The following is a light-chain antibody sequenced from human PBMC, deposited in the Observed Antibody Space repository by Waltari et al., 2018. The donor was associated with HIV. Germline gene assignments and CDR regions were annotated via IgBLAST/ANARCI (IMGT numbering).Light chain of an antibody. CDR1: SSDVGSYNL. V-gene: IGLV2-23*01. CDR3: CSYAGSSTSVV. J-gene: IGLJ2*01. CDR2: EGS. Sequence: QSALTQPASVSGSPGQSITISCTGTSSDVGSYNLVSWYQQHPGKAPKLMIYEGSKRPSGVSKRFSGSKSGNTASLTISVLQAEDEADYYCCSYAGSSTSVVFGGGTKLTVL.